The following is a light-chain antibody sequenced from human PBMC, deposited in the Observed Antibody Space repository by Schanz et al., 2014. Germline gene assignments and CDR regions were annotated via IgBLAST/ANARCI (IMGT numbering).Light chain of an antibody. Sequence: QSVLTQPASVSGSPGQSITISCTGTSSDVGGYNYVSWYQQHPGKAPKLMIYEVSKRPSGVSTRFSGSKSGNTASLTISGLQAEDEADYYCCSYAGSINLGVFGGGTKLTVL. CDR1: SSDVGGYNY. CDR3: CSYAGSINLGV. V-gene: IGLV2-23*02. CDR2: EVS. J-gene: IGLJ2*01.